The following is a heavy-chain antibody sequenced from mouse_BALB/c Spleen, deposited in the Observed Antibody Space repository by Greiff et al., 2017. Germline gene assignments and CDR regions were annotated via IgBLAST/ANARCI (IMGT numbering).Heavy chain of an antibody. V-gene: IGHV7-3*02. J-gene: IGHJ4*01. Sequence: EVQGVESGGGLVQPGGSLRLSCATSGFTFTDYYMSWVRQPPGKALEWLGFIRIKANGYTTEYSASVKGRFTISRDNSQSILYLQMNTLRAEDSATYYCERGIGCLYYAMDYWGQGTSVTVSS. CDR2: IRIKANGYTT. CDR1: GFTFTDYY. CDR3: ERGIGCLYYAMDY. D-gene: IGHD3-3*01.